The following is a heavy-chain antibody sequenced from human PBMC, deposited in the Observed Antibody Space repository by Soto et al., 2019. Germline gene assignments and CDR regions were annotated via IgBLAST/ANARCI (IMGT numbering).Heavy chain of an antibody. CDR2: ISWNSGSI. D-gene: IGHD3-3*01. CDR1: GFTFDDYA. V-gene: IGHV3-9*01. Sequence: GGSLRLSCAASGFTFDDYAMHWVRQAPGKGLEWVSGISWNSGSIGYADSVKGRFTISRDNAKNSLYLQMNSLRAEDTALYYCAKDPITIFGVVIISYFDYWGQGTLVTVSS. CDR3: AKDPITIFGVVIISYFDY. J-gene: IGHJ4*02.